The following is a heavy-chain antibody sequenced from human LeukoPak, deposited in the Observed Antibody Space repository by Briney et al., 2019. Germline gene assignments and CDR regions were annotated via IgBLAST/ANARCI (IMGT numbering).Heavy chain of an antibody. J-gene: IGHJ5*02. CDR3: ARGQPGDP. D-gene: IGHD1-1*01. CDR1: GGSFSGYY. Sequence: SETLSLTCAVYGGSFSGYYWSWIRQPPGKGLEWIGEINHSGSTNYNPSLKSRVTISVDTSKNQFSLKLSSVTAADTAVYYCARGQPGDPWGQGTLVTVSS. V-gene: IGHV4-34*01. CDR2: INHSGST.